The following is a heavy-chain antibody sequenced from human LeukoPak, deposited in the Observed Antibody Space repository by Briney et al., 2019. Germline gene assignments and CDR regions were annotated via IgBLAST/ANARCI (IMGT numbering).Heavy chain of an antibody. J-gene: IGHJ4*02. CDR1: GGSISSGGHY. CDR3: AGSIAARLDY. CDR2: VYHIGST. D-gene: IGHD6-6*01. Sequence: PSQTLSLTCTVSGGSISSGGHYWNWIRQHPGKGLEWIGHVYHIGSTFYNPSLKSRVTISVDTSKNQFSLKLSSVTAADTAVYYCAGSIAARLDYWGQGTLVTVSS. V-gene: IGHV4-31*03.